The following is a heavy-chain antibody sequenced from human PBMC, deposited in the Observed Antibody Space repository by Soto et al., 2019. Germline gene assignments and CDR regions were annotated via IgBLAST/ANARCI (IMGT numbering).Heavy chain of an antibody. CDR3: ARGLILWFGELSRRGGYYYYMDV. CDR1: GGSFSGYQ. J-gene: IGHJ6*03. V-gene: IGHV4-34*01. CDR2: INDSGNI. Sequence: QVQLQQWGAGLLKPSETLSLTCAVYGGSFSGYQWTWIRQTPGKGLEWNGEINDSGNINYNPSLKSRVTLLVDTAKKQISLKLSSVTAADTAVYYCARGLILWFGELSRRGGYYYYMDVWGKGTTVTVSS. D-gene: IGHD3-10*01.